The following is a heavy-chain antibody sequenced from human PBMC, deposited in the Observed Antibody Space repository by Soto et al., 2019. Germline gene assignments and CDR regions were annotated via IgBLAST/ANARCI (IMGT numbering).Heavy chain of an antibody. Sequence: GGSLRLSCAASGFTFSNAWMSWVRQAPGKGLEWVGRIKSKTDGRTTDYAAPVKGRFTISRDDSKGTLYLQMNFLKTEDTAVYYCTTDDPINKYWGQGTLVTVSS. CDR1: GFTFSNAW. CDR2: IKSKTDGRTT. J-gene: IGHJ4*02. CDR3: TTDDPINKY. V-gene: IGHV3-15*01.